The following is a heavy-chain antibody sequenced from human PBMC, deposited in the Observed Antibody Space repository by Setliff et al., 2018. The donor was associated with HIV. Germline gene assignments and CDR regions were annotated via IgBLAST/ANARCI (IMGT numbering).Heavy chain of an antibody. D-gene: IGHD2-8*01. J-gene: IGHJ5*02. CDR3: ARRGRDGVLIVFATGFDP. Sequence: SETLSLTCSVSGGSISSSTYYWGWIRQPPGKGLEWIGDIFYTGSTYYNPSLKSRVAISIDTTENRFSLRLNSVTAADTGVYYCARRGRDGVLIVFATGFDPWGQGTLVTVSS. V-gene: IGHV4-39*01. CDR1: GGSISSSTYY. CDR2: IFYTGST.